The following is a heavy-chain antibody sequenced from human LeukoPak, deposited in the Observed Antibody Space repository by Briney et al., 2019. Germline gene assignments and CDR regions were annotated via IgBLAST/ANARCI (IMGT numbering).Heavy chain of an antibody. CDR3: ARDRDYDFWSGTPYGMDV. V-gene: IGHV4-61*08. D-gene: IGHD3-3*01. J-gene: IGHJ6*02. Sequence: SQTLSLTCTVSGGSISSGDYYWSWIRQPPGKGLEWIGYIYYSGSTNYNPSLKSRVTISVDTSKNQFSLKLSSVTAADTAVYYCARDRDYDFWSGTPYGMDVWGQGTTVTVSS. CDR1: GGSISSGDYY. CDR2: IYYSGST.